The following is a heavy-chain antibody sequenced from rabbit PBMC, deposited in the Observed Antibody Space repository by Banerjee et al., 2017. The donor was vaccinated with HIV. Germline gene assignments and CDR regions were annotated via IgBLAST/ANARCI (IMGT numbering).Heavy chain of an antibody. J-gene: IGHJ4*01. CDR2: IDDGSSGIT. D-gene: IGHD1-1*01. Sequence: QSLEESGGDLVKPGASLTLTCTASGFSFSSGYDMCWVRQPPGKGPEWIGCIDDGSSGITWYANWAKGRFTISSHNAQNTLYLQLNSLTAADSATYFCARDLGGVIGWNFNLWGPGTLVTVS. CDR3: ARDLGGVIGWNFNL. CDR1: GFSFSSGYD. V-gene: IGHV1S40*01.